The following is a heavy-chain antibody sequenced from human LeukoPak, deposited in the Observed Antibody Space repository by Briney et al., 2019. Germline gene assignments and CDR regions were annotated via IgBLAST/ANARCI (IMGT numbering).Heavy chain of an antibody. J-gene: IGHJ4*02. D-gene: IGHD3-10*01. Sequence: ASVKVSCKASGGTFSSYAISWVRQAPGQGLEWMGRIIPILGIANYAQKFQGRVTITADKSTSTAYMELSSLRSDDTAVYYCARTYVSLVRGDYWGQGTLVTVSS. CDR3: ARTYVSLVRGDY. CDR2: IIPILGIA. CDR1: GGTFSSYA. V-gene: IGHV1-69*04.